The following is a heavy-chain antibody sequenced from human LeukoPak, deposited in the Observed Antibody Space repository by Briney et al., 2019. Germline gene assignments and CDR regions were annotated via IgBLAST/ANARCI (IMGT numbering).Heavy chain of an antibody. J-gene: IGHJ6*02. Sequence: GGSLRLSCAASGFTVSSNYMSWVRQAPGKGLEWVSVIYSGGSTYYADSVKGRFTISRDNSKNTLYLQMDSLRAEDTAVYYCARDRTYGSGSYWSYGMDVWGQGTTVTVSS. CDR3: ARDRTYGSGSYWSYGMDV. CDR2: IYSGGST. D-gene: IGHD3-10*01. CDR1: GFTVSSNY. V-gene: IGHV3-66*01.